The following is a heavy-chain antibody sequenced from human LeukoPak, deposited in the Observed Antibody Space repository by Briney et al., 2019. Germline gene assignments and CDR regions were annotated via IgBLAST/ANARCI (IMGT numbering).Heavy chain of an antibody. J-gene: IGHJ6*02. Sequence: GGSLRLSCAASGFTFSSYSMNWVRQAPGKGLEWVSSISSSSSYIYYADSVKGRFTISRDNAKNSVYLQMSSLRAEDTAVYYCARDRNYLAPSYYYYGMDVWGQGTTVTVSS. CDR1: GFTFSSYS. CDR2: ISSSSSYI. D-gene: IGHD3-10*01. V-gene: IGHV3-21*01. CDR3: ARDRNYLAPSYYYYGMDV.